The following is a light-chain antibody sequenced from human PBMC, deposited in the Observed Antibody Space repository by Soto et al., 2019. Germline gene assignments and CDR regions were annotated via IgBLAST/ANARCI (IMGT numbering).Light chain of an antibody. J-gene: IGKJ1*01. CDR1: QSVSID. CDR2: GAS. CDR3: QQYNKWPLT. Sequence: DIVMTQSPATLSVSPGEGAPHSCRASQSVSIDLAWYQQTPGQSPRLLIYGASTRATGIPVRFSGSASGTEFTLTISSLQSEDFTVYYCQQYNKWPLTFGQGTKVDIK. V-gene: IGKV3-15*01.